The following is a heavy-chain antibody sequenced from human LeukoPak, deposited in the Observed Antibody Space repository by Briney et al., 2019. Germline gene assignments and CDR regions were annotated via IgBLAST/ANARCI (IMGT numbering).Heavy chain of an antibody. CDR2: ISSSGNTI. D-gene: IGHD2-8*01. CDR3: ARQRGYCSSGVCRGWFDP. V-gene: IGHV3-48*04. J-gene: IGHJ5*02. CDR1: GFTFSSYS. Sequence: GGSLRLSCAASGFTFSSYSMNWVRQAPGKGLEWVSYISSSGNTIDYADSVKGRFTISRDNAKNSLYLQMVSLRAEDTAVYYCARQRGYCSSGVCRGWFDPWGQGTLVTVSS.